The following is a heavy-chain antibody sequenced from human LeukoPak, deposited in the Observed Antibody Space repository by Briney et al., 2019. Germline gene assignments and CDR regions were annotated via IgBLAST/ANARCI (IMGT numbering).Heavy chain of an antibody. D-gene: IGHD3-3*01. CDR1: GPTFSNYA. CDR3: AKDPYYDFWSGYYYFDY. CDR2: ISGSGGYT. V-gene: IGHV3-23*01. Sequence: GGSLRLSCAASGPTFSNYAMSWVRQAPGKGLEWVSGISGSGGYTYYADSVKGRFTISRDNSKNTLYLQMNSLRAEDTAIYYCAKDPYYDFWSGYYYFDYWGQGTLVTVSS. J-gene: IGHJ4*02.